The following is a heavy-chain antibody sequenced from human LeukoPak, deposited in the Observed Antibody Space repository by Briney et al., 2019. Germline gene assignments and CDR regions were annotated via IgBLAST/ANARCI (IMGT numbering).Heavy chain of an antibody. J-gene: IGHJ4*02. CDR2: IYSGGST. V-gene: IGHV3-53*01. CDR3: ARGTSGTFKSFDY. CDR1: GFTVSSNY. Sequence: GGSLKLSCAASGFTVSSNYMSWVRQAPGKGLEWVSVIYSGGSTYYADSVKGRFTISRDNSNNTLYLQINSLRAEDTAVYYCARGTSGTFKSFDYWGQGTLVTVSS. D-gene: IGHD1-26*01.